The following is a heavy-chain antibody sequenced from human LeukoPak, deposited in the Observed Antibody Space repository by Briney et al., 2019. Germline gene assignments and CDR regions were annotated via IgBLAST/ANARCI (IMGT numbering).Heavy chain of an antibody. J-gene: IGHJ4*02. CDR1: GFTFSSYA. Sequence: GGSLRLSCAASGFTFSSYAMSWVRQAPGKGLEWVSAISGSGGSTYYADSVKGRFTISRDNSKNTLYLQMNSLRAKDTAVYYCAKDKWYSSSWYIFDYWGQGTLVTVSS. D-gene: IGHD6-13*01. CDR2: ISGSGGST. CDR3: AKDKWYSSSWYIFDY. V-gene: IGHV3-23*01.